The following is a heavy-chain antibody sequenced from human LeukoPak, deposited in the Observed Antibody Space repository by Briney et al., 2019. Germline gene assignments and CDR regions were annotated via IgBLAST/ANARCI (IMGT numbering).Heavy chain of an antibody. CDR3: ARDLSGTFTFDY. J-gene: IGHJ4*02. Sequence: GGSLRLSCAASGFTFSSYSMNWVRQAPGKGLEWVSSISSSSGYIYYADSVKGRFTISRDNAKNSLYLQMNSLRAEDTAVYYCARDLSGTFTFDYWGQGTLVTVSS. V-gene: IGHV3-21*01. CDR1: GFTFSSYS. CDR2: ISSSSGYI. D-gene: IGHD1-7*01.